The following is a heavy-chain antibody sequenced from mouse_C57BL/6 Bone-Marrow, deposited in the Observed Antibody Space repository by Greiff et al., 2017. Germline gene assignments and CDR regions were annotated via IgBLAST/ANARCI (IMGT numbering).Heavy chain of an antibody. V-gene: IGHV5-4*01. CDR1: GFTFSSYA. J-gene: IGHJ2*01. CDR2: ISDGGSYT. Sequence: EVMLVESGGGLVKPGGSLKLSCAASGFTFSSYAMYWVRQTPEKRLEWVATISDGGSYTYYPDNVKGRFTISRDNAKNNLYLQMSHLKSEDTAMYYCARDDDYYFDYWGQGTTLTVSS. CDR3: ARDDDYYFDY. D-gene: IGHD2-4*01.